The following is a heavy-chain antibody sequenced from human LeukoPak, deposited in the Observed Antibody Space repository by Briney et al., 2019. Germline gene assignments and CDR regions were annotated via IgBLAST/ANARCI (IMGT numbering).Heavy chain of an antibody. J-gene: IGHJ3*02. D-gene: IGHD6-19*01. CDR2: FDPEDGET. V-gene: IGHV1-24*01. CDR1: GYTLTELS. CDR3: ATAVGYSSGLGAFDI. Sequence: ASVKVSCKVSGYTLTELSMHWVRQAPGKGLEWMGGFDPEDGETIYAQKFQGRVTMTEDTSTDTAYMELSSLRSEDTAVYYCATAVGYSSGLGAFDIWGQGTMVTVSS.